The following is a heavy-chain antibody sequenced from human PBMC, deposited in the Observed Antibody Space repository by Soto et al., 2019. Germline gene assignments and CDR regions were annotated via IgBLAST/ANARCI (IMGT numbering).Heavy chain of an antibody. J-gene: IGHJ5*02. Sequence: SETLSLTCTVSGGSISSSSYYWGWIRQPPGKGLEWIGSIYYSGSTYYNPSLKSRVTISVDTSKNQFSLKLSSVTAADTAVYYCARPQLDCSSTSCYNWFDPWGQGTLVTVSS. CDR2: IYYSGST. D-gene: IGHD2-2*01. CDR1: GGSISSSSYY. V-gene: IGHV4-39*01. CDR3: ARPQLDCSSTSCYNWFDP.